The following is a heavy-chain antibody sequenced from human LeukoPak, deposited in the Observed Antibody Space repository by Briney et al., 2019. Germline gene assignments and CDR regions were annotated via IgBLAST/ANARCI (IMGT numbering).Heavy chain of an antibody. CDR3: ARVIDRGSWLDY. Sequence: SETLSLTCTVSGGSISTNYWSWIRQPPGKGLEWIGNIFYSGRNNYNPSLRSRLTMSVDTSKNQFSLKLSSVTAADTPVYYCARVIDRGSWLDYWGQGTLVTVSS. CDR1: GGSISTNY. D-gene: IGHD3-16*01. CDR2: IFYSGRN. J-gene: IGHJ4*02. V-gene: IGHV4-59*01.